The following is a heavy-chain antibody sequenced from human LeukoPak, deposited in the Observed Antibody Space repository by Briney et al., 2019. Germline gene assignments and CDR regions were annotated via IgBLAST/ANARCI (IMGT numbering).Heavy chain of an antibody. CDR3: ARDGNRYFDWLHGWFDP. Sequence: GGSLRLSCAASGFTFSDYYMSWIRQAPGKGPEWVSYISSSGSTIYYADSVKGRFTISRDNAKNSLYLQMNSLRAEDTAVYYCARDGNRYFDWLHGWFDPWGQGTLVTVSS. J-gene: IGHJ5*02. CDR1: GFTFSDYY. D-gene: IGHD3-9*01. CDR2: ISSSGSTI. V-gene: IGHV3-11*01.